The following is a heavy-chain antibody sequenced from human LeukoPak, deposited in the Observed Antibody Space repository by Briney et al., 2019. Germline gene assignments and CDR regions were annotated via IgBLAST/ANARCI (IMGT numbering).Heavy chain of an antibody. CDR3: ARETPYGSGSYPFDY. J-gene: IGHJ4*02. Sequence: SETLSLTCTVSGGSISSSSYYWGWIRQPPGKGLEWIGSIYYSGSTYYNPSLKSRVTISVDTSKNDFSLKLSSVTAADTAVYYCARETPYGSGSYPFDYWGQGILVTVSS. V-gene: IGHV4-39*07. CDR2: IYYSGST. CDR1: GGSISSSSYY. D-gene: IGHD3-10*01.